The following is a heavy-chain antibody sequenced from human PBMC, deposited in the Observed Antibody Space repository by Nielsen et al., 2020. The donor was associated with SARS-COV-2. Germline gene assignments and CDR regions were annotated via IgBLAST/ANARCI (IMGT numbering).Heavy chain of an antibody. J-gene: IGHJ4*02. D-gene: IGHD1-26*01. V-gene: IGHV1-69*06. Sequence: SVKVSCKASGGTFSSYAISWVRQAPGQGLEWMGGIIPIFGTANYAQKFQGRVTITADKSTSTAYMELSSLRSEDTAVYYCARVPEWELPYGYLDYWGQGTLVTVSS. CDR2: IIPIFGTA. CDR1: GGTFSSYA. CDR3: ARVPEWELPYGYLDY.